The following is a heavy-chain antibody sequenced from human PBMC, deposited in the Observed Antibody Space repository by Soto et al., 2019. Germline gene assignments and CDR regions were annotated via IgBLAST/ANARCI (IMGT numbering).Heavy chain of an antibody. CDR3: AKIPRGYGSVS. J-gene: IGHJ5*02. CDR1: GGSISSGDYY. CDR2: IYYSGNT. D-gene: IGHD5-18*01. V-gene: IGHV4-30-4*01. Sequence: SETLSLTCTVSGGSISSGDYYWSWIRQPPGKGLEWIGYIYYSGNTYYNPSLKSRVTISVDTSKNQFSLNLSSVTAADTAVYYCAKIPRGYGSVSWGQGTLVPVSS.